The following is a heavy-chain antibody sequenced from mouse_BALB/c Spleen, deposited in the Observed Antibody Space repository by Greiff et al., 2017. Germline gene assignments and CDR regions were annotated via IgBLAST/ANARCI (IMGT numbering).Heavy chain of an antibody. J-gene: IGHJ2*01. CDR3: ARSRNGNYGY. D-gene: IGHD2-1*01. Sequence: EVKLVESGADLVKPGASVKLSCTASGFTFKDTYMYWVQQSPEQGLEWIGRIDPANGNTKYDPKFQGKATITADTSSNTAYLQLSSLTSEDTAVYYCARSRNGNYGYGGQGTTLTVSS. V-gene: IGHV14-3*02. CDR1: GFTFKDTY. CDR2: IDPANGNT.